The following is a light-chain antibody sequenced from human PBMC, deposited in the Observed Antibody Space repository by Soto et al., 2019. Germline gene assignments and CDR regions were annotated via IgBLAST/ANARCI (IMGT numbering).Light chain of an antibody. V-gene: IGLV1-51*01. Sequence: QSVLTQPPSVSAAPGQKVTLSCSGSSSNIGNNYVSWYQQLPGTAPQLLIYDNNKRPSGIPDRFSGSKSGTSGTLDITGLQTGDEADYYCATWYGSLPAEVFGGGTKLTVL. CDR1: SSNIGNNY. J-gene: IGLJ2*01. CDR3: ATWYGSLPAEV. CDR2: DNN.